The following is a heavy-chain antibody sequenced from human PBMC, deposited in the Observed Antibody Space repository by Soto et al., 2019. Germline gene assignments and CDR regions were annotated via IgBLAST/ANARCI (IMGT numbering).Heavy chain of an antibody. CDR1: GGSFSGYY. CDR2: INHSGST. J-gene: IGHJ4*02. D-gene: IGHD1-26*01. CDR3: ARVRERWELLPDYFDY. Sequence: SETLSLTCAVYGGSFSGYYWSWIRQPPGKGLEWIGEINHSGSTNYNPSLKSRVTISVDTSKNQFSLKLSSVTAADTAVYYCARVRERWELLPDYFDYWGQGTLVTVSS. V-gene: IGHV4-34*01.